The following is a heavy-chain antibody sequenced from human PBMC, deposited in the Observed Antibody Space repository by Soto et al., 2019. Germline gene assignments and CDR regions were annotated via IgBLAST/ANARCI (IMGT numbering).Heavy chain of an antibody. CDR3: ARSRYTSGWGTPPFDY. J-gene: IGHJ4*02. CDR2: IYYSGST. CDR1: GGSISSYY. D-gene: IGHD6-19*01. Sequence: QVQLQESGPGLVKPSESLSLTCAVSGGSISSYYWSWIRQPPGKGMEWIGYIYYSGSTNYNPTLKSRVTISVDTSKNQFSLKLTSVTAGDTAVYYRARSRYTSGWGTPPFDYWGQGTLVTVSS. V-gene: IGHV4-59*01.